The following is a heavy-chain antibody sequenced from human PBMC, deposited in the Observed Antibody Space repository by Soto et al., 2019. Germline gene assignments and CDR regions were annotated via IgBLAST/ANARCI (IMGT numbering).Heavy chain of an antibody. Sequence: QVTLKESGPVLVKPTETLTLTCTVSGFSLSNARMGVSWIRQPPGKALEWLAHIFSNDEKSYSTSLKSRLTISKDTSKSQVVLTMTNMDPVDTATYYCARISGVTMVRGAIDVIYGMDVWGQGTTVTVSS. CDR2: IFSNDEK. J-gene: IGHJ6*02. V-gene: IGHV2-26*01. CDR3: ARISGVTMVRGAIDVIYGMDV. CDR1: GFSLSNARMG. D-gene: IGHD3-10*01.